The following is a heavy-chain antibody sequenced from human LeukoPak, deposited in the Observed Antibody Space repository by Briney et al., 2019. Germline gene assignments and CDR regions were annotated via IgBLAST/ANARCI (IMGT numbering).Heavy chain of an antibody. D-gene: IGHD3-10*01. Sequence: PSETLSLTCTVSGGSISRYYWSWIRQPAGKGLEWIGRIYTSGSTNYNPSLKSRVTMSVDTSKNQFSLKLSSVTAADTAVYYCAKERRSTSLWFGEKIDYWGQGTLVTVSS. V-gene: IGHV4-4*07. CDR1: GGSISRYY. CDR2: IYTSGST. CDR3: AKERRSTSLWFGEKIDY. J-gene: IGHJ4*02.